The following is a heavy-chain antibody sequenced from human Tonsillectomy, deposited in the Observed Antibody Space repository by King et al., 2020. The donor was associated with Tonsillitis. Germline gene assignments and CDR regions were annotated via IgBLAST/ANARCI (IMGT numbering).Heavy chain of an antibody. CDR1: GYSISSGYY. V-gene: IGHV4-38-2*02. Sequence: VQLQESGPGLVKPSETLSLTCTVSGYSISSGYYWGWIRQPPGKGLEWIGSIYHSGSTYYNPSLKSRVTISVDTSKNQFSLKLSSVTAADTAVYYCAREWSDIVVVPAANLDSWGRGPLVTVS. CDR3: AREWSDIVVVPAANLDS. J-gene: IGHJ4*02. CDR2: IYHSGST. D-gene: IGHD2-2*01.